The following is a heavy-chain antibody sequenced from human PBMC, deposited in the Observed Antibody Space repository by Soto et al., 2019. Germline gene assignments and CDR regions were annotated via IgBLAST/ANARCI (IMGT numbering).Heavy chain of an antibody. D-gene: IGHD5-18*01. CDR2: IYYSGST. V-gene: IGHV4-30-4*01. J-gene: IGHJ4*02. Sequence: SETLSLTCTVSGGSISSGDYYWSWIRQPPGKGLEWIGYIYYSGSTYYNPSLKSRVTISVDTSKNQFSLKLSSVTAADTAVYYCASGRGYSYGSFDYWGQGTLVTVSS. CDR3: ASGRGYSYGSFDY. CDR1: GGSISSGDYY.